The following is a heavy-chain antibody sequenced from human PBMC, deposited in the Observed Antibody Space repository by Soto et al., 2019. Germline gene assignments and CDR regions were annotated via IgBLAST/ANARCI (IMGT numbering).Heavy chain of an antibody. CDR3: ARAPYSSSSFLFDY. Sequence: ASVKVSCKASGYSFTAYFMHWVRQAPGQGLEWMGIVHPSGGSTNYAQKFQGRVAMTWDTSTSTVYMELSSLRSDDTAVYYCARAPYSSSSFLFDYWGQGTPVTVSS. CDR1: GYSFTAYF. V-gene: IGHV1-46*01. CDR2: VHPSGGST. J-gene: IGHJ4*02. D-gene: IGHD6-6*01.